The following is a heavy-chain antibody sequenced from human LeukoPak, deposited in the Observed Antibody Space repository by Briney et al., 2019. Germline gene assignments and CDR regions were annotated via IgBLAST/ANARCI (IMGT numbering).Heavy chain of an antibody. J-gene: IGHJ4*02. D-gene: IGHD3-10*01. CDR2: IYYSGST. CDR3: AAYYSRSPYYFDH. V-gene: IGHV4-39*07. Sequence: SETLSLTCTVSGGSISSSSYYWGWIRQPPGKGLEWIGNIYYSGSTYYNPSLKSRVTISVDTSKNQFSLKLSSVTAADTAVYYCAAYYSRSPYYFDHWGQGTLVTVSS. CDR1: GGSISSSSYY.